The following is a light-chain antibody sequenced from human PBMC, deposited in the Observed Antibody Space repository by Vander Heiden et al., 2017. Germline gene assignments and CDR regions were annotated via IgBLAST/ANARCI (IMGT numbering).Light chain of an antibody. J-gene: IGKJ3*01. CDR3: QQYDSYPFT. CDR2: AAS. Sequence: AIRMTQSPSSFSASTGDRVTITCRASQGISSYLAWYQQKPGKAPKLLIYAASTLQSGVPSRFSGSRSGTDFTLTISCLQSEDVATYYCQQYDSYPFTFGHGTKVDIK. V-gene: IGKV1-8*01. CDR1: QGISSY.